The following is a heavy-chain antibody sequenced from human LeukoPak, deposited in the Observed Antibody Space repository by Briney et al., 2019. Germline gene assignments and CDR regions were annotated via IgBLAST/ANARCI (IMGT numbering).Heavy chain of an antibody. D-gene: IGHD3-22*01. V-gene: IGHV1-18*01. Sequence: ASVTVSCTSSGYTFTSFGVSWVRQAPGQGLEWMGWISASNGKTNYAQKFQGRVTMTTDTSTGTAYMDLRSLRSDDTAVYYCARDGPLAYDSSGLDYWGQGTLVTVSS. CDR2: ISASNGKT. J-gene: IGHJ4*02. CDR3: ARDGPLAYDSSGLDY. CDR1: GYTFTSFG.